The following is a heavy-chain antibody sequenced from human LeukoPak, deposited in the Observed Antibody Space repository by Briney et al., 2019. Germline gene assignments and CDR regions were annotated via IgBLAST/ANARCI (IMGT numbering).Heavy chain of an antibody. CDR1: GGSFSSYS. J-gene: IGHJ2*01. D-gene: IGHD3-10*01. Sequence: SETLSLTCALYGGSFSSYSWSWIWIPQTPELGLEWIGKIIEKGNANYNPSLKSRVTIDLATYKNQFSLKLTSMTAADTAMYYCARVYYPPRWYFDLWGRGTLVTVSS. CDR2: IIEKGNA. CDR3: ARVYYPPRWYFDL. V-gene: IGHV4-34*12.